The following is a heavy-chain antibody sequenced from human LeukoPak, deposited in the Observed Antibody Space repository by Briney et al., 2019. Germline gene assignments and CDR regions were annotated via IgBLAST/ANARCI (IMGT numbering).Heavy chain of an antibody. CDR3: ARVYCSGGSCYFFDY. D-gene: IGHD2-15*01. CDR1: GFTFSSYW. J-gene: IGHJ4*02. V-gene: IGHV3-7*01. Sequence: PGGSLRLSCAASGFTFSSYWMSWVRQAPGKGLEWVANIKQDGSEKYYVDSVRSRFTISRDNAKNSLYLQMNSLRAEDTAVYYCARVYCSGGSCYFFDYWGQGTLVPVSS. CDR2: IKQDGSEK.